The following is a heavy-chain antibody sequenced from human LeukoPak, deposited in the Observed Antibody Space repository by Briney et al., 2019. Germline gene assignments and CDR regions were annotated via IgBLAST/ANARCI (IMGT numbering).Heavy chain of an antibody. D-gene: IGHD3-22*01. CDR3: ARQAYYYDSSGYHFDY. CDR1: GGSISSSSYY. J-gene: IGHJ4*02. CDR2: IYYSGST. Sequence: PSETLSLTCTVSGGSISSSSYYWGWIRQPPGKGLEWIGSIYYSGSTYYNPSLKSRVTISVDTSKNQFSLKLSSVTAAATAVYYCARQAYYYDSSGYHFDYWGQGPLVTVPS. V-gene: IGHV4-39*01.